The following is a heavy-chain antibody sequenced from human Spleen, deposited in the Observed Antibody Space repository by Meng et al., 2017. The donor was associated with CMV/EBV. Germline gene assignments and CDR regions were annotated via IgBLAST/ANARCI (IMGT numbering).Heavy chain of an antibody. CDR1: GIYISTSNW. J-gene: IGHJ4*02. V-gene: IGHV4-4*02. CDR3: ARVTEYGGNCFDS. Sequence: GSGIYISTSNWWSWVREPPGKGLEWIGEVEHSGYNKYNPSLKSRVTMSVDRSKNQFSLKLSSVTAADTAIYYCARVTEYGGNCFDSWGQGTLVTVSS. CDR2: VEHSGYN. D-gene: IGHD4/OR15-4a*01.